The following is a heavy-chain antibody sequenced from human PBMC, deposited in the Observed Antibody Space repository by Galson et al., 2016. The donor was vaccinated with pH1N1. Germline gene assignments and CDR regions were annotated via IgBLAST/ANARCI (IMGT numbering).Heavy chain of an antibody. Sequence: SVKVSCKASGYRFSGYYIHWVRQAPGQGLEWMGRINPSSGGTKFAQKFQGRVILTRDTSITTAYMEVDALSSDDAAVYYCARDLYGGFQLPSYYNYGLDVWGQGTTVTVSS. J-gene: IGHJ6*01. CDR3: ARDLYGGFQLPSYYNYGLDV. CDR2: INPSSGGT. CDR1: GYRFSGYY. D-gene: IGHD4/OR15-4a*01. V-gene: IGHV1-2*06.